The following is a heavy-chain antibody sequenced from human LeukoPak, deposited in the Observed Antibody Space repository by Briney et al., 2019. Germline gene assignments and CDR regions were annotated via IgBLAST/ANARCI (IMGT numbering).Heavy chain of an antibody. J-gene: IGHJ4*02. V-gene: IGHV3-7*01. Sequence: GGSLRLSCAASGFTFSSYWMNWVRQAPGKGLEWVANIKEDGSEKNYVDSVKGRFTISRDNAKNSLYLQMVGLRVEDTAVYYCARSRYDDYWGQGTLVTVSS. D-gene: IGHD2-15*01. CDR3: ARSRYDDY. CDR1: GFTFSSYW. CDR2: IKEDGSEK.